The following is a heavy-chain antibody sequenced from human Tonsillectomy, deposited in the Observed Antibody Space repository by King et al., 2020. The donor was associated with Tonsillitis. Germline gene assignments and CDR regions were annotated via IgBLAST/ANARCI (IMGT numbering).Heavy chain of an antibody. CDR1: GFTFSSYA. CDR2: ISYDGSNK. V-gene: IGHV3-30-3*01. CDR3: ARSGQQLVLRFDY. D-gene: IGHD6-13*01. J-gene: IGHJ4*02. Sequence: QLVQSGGGVVQPGRSLRLSCAASGFTFSSYAMHWVRQAPGKGREWVAVISYDGSNKYFADSVKGRFTISRDNSKNTLYLQMNSLRAEDTAVYYCARSGQQLVLRFDYWGQGTLVTVSS.